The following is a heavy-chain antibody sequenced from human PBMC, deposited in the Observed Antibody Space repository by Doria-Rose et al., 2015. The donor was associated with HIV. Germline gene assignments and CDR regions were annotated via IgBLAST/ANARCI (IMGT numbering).Heavy chain of an antibody. CDR2: IRYDGSNK. V-gene: IGHV3-30*02. CDR3: AETSGSSLDY. CDR1: GFIFSSRG. D-gene: IGHD3-10*01. Sequence: VQLVESGGGVVQPGGSLRVSCAAFGFIFSSRGMQWVRQAPGKGLEWVAFIRYDGSNKYYADSVKGRFTISRDNSKKTLYLQMNRLTAEDTAVYYCAETSGSSLDYWGQGTLVTVSS. J-gene: IGHJ4*02.